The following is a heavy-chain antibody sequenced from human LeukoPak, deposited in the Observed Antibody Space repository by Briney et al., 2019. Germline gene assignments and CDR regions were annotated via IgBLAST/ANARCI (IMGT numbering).Heavy chain of an antibody. CDR3: ARRGRYDSSGYHFDY. D-gene: IGHD3-22*01. CDR1: GYRFTSYW. V-gene: IGHV5-51*01. J-gene: IGHJ4*02. Sequence: GESLKISCKGSGYRFTSYWIGWVRQMPGKGLEWMGIIYPDDSDTRYSPSFQGQVTISADKSISTAYLQWSSLKASDTAMYYCARRGRYDSSGYHFDYWGQGTLVTVSS. CDR2: IYPDDSDT.